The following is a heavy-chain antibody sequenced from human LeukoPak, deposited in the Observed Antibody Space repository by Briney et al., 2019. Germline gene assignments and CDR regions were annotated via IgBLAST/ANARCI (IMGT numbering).Heavy chain of an antibody. D-gene: IGHD2-2*01. V-gene: IGHV3-30*18. CDR2: ISYDGSNK. J-gene: IGHJ6*02. Sequence: GGSLRLSCAASGFTFSSYGMHWVRQAPGKGLEWVAVISYDGSNKYYADSVKGRFTISRDNSKNTLYLQMNSLRAEDTAVYYCAKPLREYQLLYGMDVWGQGTTVTVS. CDR3: AKPLREYQLLYGMDV. CDR1: GFTFSSYG.